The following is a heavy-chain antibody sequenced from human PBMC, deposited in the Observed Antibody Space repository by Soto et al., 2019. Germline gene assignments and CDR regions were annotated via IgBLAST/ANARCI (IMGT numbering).Heavy chain of an antibody. CDR1: GFTFSSYG. D-gene: IGHD1-26*01. V-gene: IGHV3-30*18. CDR2: ISYDGSNK. CDR3: AKGALVGATNSVVDY. J-gene: IGHJ4*02. Sequence: QVQLVESGGGVVQPGRSLRLSCAASGFTFSSYGMHWVRQAPGKGLEWVAVISYDGSNKYYADSVKGRFTISRDNSKNTLYLQMNSLRAEDKAVYYCAKGALVGATNSVVDYWGQGTLVTVSS.